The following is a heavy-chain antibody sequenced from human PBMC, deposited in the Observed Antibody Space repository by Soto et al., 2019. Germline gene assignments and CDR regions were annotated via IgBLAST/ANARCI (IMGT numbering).Heavy chain of an antibody. CDR3: ARAERYSSGWYNQYYFDY. J-gene: IGHJ4*02. V-gene: IGHV1-69*13. Sequence: ASVKVSCKASGGTFSSYAISWVRQAPGQGLEWMGGIIPIFGTANYAQKFQGRVTITADESTSTAYMELSSLRSEDTAVYYCARAERYSSGWYNQYYFDYWGQGTLVTVSS. D-gene: IGHD6-19*01. CDR1: GGTFSSYA. CDR2: IIPIFGTA.